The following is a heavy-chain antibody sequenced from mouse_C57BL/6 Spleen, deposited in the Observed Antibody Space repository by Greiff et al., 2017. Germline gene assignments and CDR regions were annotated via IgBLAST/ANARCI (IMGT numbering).Heavy chain of an antibody. Sequence: QVQLQQPGAELVRPGTSVKLSCTASGYTFTSYWMHWVKQRPGQGLEWIGVIDPSDSYTNYNQKFKGKATLTVDTSSSTAYMQLSSLTSEDSAGYDCARREETYSNYAMDYWGQGTSVTVSS. CDR2: IDPSDSYT. J-gene: IGHJ4*01. CDR3: ARREETYSNYAMDY. V-gene: IGHV1-59*01. D-gene: IGHD2-5*01. CDR1: GYTFTSYW.